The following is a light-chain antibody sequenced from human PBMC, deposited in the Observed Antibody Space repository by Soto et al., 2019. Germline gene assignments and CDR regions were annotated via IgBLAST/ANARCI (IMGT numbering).Light chain of an antibody. J-gene: IGKJ1*01. CDR3: QHYYSYPWT. CDR1: QGISSY. V-gene: IGKV1-8*01. Sequence: AIRMTQSPSSFSASTGDRVTITCRASQGISSYLAWYQQKPGKAPKLLIYAASTLQSGVPSRFSGSGSGTDFTLTISCLQSEDFATYYWQHYYSYPWTFGQGTKVEIK. CDR2: AAS.